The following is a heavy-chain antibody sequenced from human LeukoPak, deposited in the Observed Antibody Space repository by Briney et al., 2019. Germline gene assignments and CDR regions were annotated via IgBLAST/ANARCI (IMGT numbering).Heavy chain of an antibody. V-gene: IGHV3-30*04. Sequence: PGRSLRLSCAASGFTFSSYAMHWVRQAPGKGLEWVAVISYDGSNKYYADSVKGRFTISRDNSKNTLYLQMNSLRAEDTAVYYCARAANHYDSSGPIDCWGQGTLVTVSS. CDR3: ARAANHYDSSGPIDC. D-gene: IGHD3-22*01. J-gene: IGHJ4*02. CDR2: ISYDGSNK. CDR1: GFTFSSYA.